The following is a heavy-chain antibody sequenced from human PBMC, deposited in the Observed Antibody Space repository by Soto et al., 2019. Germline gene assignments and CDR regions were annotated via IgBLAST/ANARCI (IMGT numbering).Heavy chain of an antibody. CDR2: VYWDNDV. Sequence: SGPTLVNPTQTLTLTCACSGFSLSTHGVAVGWFRQPPGKALEWLAIVYWDNDVRYSPSLKNRLTVAKDSSNNQAVLVVTNMDPVDTATYYCAHRGYPSGSSYARPFDSCGQGALVTVSS. D-gene: IGHD3-10*01. CDR3: AHRGYPSGSSYARPFDS. CDR1: GFSLSTHGVA. V-gene: IGHV2-5*02. J-gene: IGHJ4*02.